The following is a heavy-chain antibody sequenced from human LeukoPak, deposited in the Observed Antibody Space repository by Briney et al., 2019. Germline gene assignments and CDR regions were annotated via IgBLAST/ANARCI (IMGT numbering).Heavy chain of an antibody. J-gene: IGHJ4*02. Sequence: GGSLRLSCAASGFTFSSYSMNWVRRAPGKGLEWVSSISSSSSYIYYADSVKGRFTISRDNAKNSLYLQMNSLRAEDTAVYYCARSGVGATNDYWGQGTLVTVSS. D-gene: IGHD1-26*01. CDR3: ARSGVGATNDY. V-gene: IGHV3-21*01. CDR2: ISSSSSYI. CDR1: GFTFSSYS.